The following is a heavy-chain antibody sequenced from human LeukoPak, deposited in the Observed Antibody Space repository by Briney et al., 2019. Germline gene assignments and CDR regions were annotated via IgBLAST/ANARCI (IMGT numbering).Heavy chain of an antibody. V-gene: IGHV3-23*01. CDR3: AKTVVSTGWNYFDY. J-gene: IGHJ4*02. CDR1: GFTFRSYT. CDR2: ASGSESRT. D-gene: IGHD2-8*02. Sequence: PGGSLRLSCVSSGFTFRSYTMSWVRQAPGKGLEWVSSASGSESRTYYADSVKGRFTTSRDNSKNTMYLQMNSLRAEDTALYYCAKTVVSTGWNYFDYWGQGTLVTVSS.